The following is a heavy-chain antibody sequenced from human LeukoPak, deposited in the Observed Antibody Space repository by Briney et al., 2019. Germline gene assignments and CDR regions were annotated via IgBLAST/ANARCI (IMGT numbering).Heavy chain of an antibody. Sequence: GGSLRLSCAASGFTFSSYAMHWVRQAPGEGLEYVSAISSNGGSTYYANSVKGRFTISRDNSKNTLYLQMGSLRAEDMAVYYCARAGSSSTYYYYYYGMDVWGQGTTVTVSS. CDR2: ISSNGGST. CDR1: GFTFSSYA. D-gene: IGHD6-13*01. V-gene: IGHV3-64*01. CDR3: ARAGSSSTYYYYYYGMDV. J-gene: IGHJ6*02.